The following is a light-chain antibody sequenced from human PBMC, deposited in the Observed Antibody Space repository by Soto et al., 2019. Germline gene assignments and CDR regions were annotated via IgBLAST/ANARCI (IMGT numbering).Light chain of an antibody. CDR2: GAS. Sequence: TQSPSSLSASVGDRVTITCRASQGINNYLAWYQQKPGQAPRLLIYGASSRATGIPDRFSGSGSGTDFTLTISRVEPEDFAVFYCQQYGSSPRTFGQGTKVDI. V-gene: IGKV3-20*01. CDR3: QQYGSSPRT. J-gene: IGKJ1*01. CDR1: QGINNY.